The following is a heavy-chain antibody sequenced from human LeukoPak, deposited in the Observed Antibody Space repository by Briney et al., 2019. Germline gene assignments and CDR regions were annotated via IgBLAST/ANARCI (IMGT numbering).Heavy chain of an antibody. Sequence: PGGSLRLSCAASGFTFSSYSMNWVRQAPGKGLEWVSSISSSSSYIYYADSMKGRFTISRDNAKNSLYLQMNSLRAEDTALYYCARAASTGTVDYWGQGTLVTVSS. CDR2: ISSSSSYI. J-gene: IGHJ4*02. V-gene: IGHV3-21*01. CDR1: GFTFSSYS. CDR3: ARAASTGTVDY. D-gene: IGHD6-13*01.